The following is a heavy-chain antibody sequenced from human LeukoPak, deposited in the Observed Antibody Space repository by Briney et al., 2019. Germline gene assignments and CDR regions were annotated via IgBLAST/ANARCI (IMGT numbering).Heavy chain of an antibody. V-gene: IGHV1-46*01. J-gene: IGHJ5*02. D-gene: IGHD3-16*02. Sequence: ASVKVSCKASGYTFTSYAMNWVRQAPGQGLEWMGLINPSGSSTLYAQKFQGRVTMTRDMSTTTDYMELSSLRSEDTAVYYCARDNSVGDIAWWFDPWGQGTLATVSS. CDR1: GYTFTSYA. CDR3: ARDNSVGDIAWWFDP. CDR2: INPSGSST.